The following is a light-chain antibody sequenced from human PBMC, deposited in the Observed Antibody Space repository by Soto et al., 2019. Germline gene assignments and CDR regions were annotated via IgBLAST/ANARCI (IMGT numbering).Light chain of an antibody. CDR1: NEVAGYNR. CDR2: DVT. J-gene: IGLJ2*01. Sequence: QSALTQPPSVSGSPGQSVTISCTGTNEVAGYNRVSWYQQTPGTYPKLLIYDVTKRPSGISDRFSGSKSGNTASLTISGLHTDDEGDYYCGLYTIAETVVLGGGTKLTVL. V-gene: IGLV2-18*01. CDR3: GLYTIAETVV.